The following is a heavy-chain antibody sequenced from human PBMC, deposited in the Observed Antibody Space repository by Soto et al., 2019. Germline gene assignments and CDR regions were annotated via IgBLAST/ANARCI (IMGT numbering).Heavy chain of an antibody. CDR1: GFTFSSYG. V-gene: IGHV3-30*03. CDR2: ISYDGDNK. Sequence: QVQLVESGGGVVQPGRSLRLYCAASGFTFSSYGMHWVRQAPGKGLEWVAVISYDGDNKYYADSVKGRFTISRDNSKNTLYLHMNSLKPEDTAVYYCAPSMDTAGYWGQGTLVTVSS. J-gene: IGHJ4*02. CDR3: APSMDTAGY. D-gene: IGHD5-18*01.